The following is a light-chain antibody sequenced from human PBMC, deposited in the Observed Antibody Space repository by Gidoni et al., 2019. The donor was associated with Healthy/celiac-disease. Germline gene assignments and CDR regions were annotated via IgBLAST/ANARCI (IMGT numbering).Light chain of an antibody. J-gene: IGLJ2*01. Sequence: SYVLAQPPSVSVAPGQTAKITCGGNNIGSESVHWYQQKPGQAPVLVVYDDSDRPPGIPERFSGSNSGNTATLTISRVEAGDEADYYCQVWDSRSDHVVFGGGTKLTV. CDR1: NIGSES. V-gene: IGLV3-21*02. CDR2: DDS. CDR3: QVWDSRSDHVV.